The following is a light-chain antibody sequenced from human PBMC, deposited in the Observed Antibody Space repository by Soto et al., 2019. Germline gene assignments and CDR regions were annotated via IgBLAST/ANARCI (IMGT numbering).Light chain of an antibody. CDR1: QSISTW. CDR3: QHYNSYFPYA. V-gene: IGKV1-5*01. J-gene: IGKJ2*01. CDR2: DAS. Sequence: DIQMTQSPSTLSASVGDRVTITCRASQSISTWLAWYQQKPGKAPKLLIYDASSLESGVPSRFSGSGSGTEFTLTISSLQPDDFATYYCQHYNSYFPYAVGQGTKVDSK.